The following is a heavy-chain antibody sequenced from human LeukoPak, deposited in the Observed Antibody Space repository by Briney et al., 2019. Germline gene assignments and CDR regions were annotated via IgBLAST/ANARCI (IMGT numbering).Heavy chain of an antibody. V-gene: IGHV4-4*09. CDR2: IYTSGST. D-gene: IGHD3-3*01. Sequence: PSETLSLTCTVSGGSISSYYWRWIRQPPGKGLEWIGYIYTSGSTNYNPSLKSRVTISVATSKNQSSLKLSSVTAADTAVYYCASSAGFWSGYYDYYYMDVWGKGTTVTVSS. CDR1: GGSISSYY. J-gene: IGHJ6*03. CDR3: ASSAGFWSGYYDYYYMDV.